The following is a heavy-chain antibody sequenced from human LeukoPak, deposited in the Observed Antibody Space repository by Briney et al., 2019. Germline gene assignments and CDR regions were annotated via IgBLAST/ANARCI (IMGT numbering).Heavy chain of an antibody. CDR1: GFTVSGHY. Sequence: GGSLRLSCAASGFTVSGHYLTWVRQAPGKGLEWVSAISGSGGSTYYADSVKGRFTISRDNSKNTLYLQMNSLRAEDTAVYYCAKAFSGIAAAVGDYWGQGTLVTVSS. J-gene: IGHJ4*02. D-gene: IGHD6-13*01. CDR2: ISGSGGST. V-gene: IGHV3-23*01. CDR3: AKAFSGIAAAVGDY.